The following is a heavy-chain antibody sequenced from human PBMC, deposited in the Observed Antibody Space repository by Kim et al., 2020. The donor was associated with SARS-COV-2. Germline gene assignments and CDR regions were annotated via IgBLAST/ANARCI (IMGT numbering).Heavy chain of an antibody. Sequence: SGPTLVKPTQTLTLTCTFSGFSLSTSGVGVGWIRQPPGKALEWLALIYWDDDKRYSPSLKSRLTITKDTSKNQVVLTMTNMDPVDTATYYCAHRARDRQRVWFGERVRWFDPWGQGTLVTVSS. CDR3: AHRARDRQRVWFGERVRWFDP. CDR2: IYWDDDK. D-gene: IGHD3-10*01. J-gene: IGHJ5*02. CDR1: GFSLSTSGVG. V-gene: IGHV2-5*02.